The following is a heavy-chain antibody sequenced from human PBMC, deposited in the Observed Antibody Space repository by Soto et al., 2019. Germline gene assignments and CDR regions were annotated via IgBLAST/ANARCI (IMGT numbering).Heavy chain of an antibody. D-gene: IGHD3-9*01. CDR2: ITGGGDNT. CDR1: GFTFTSYA. CDR3: TQDGGSRDWLTVN. V-gene: IGHV3-23*01. Sequence: EVQLLESGGDLVQPGGSLRLSCAASGFTFTSYAMSWIRQAPGKGLEWVSAITGGGDNTYYADSVKGRFTISRDNSKKTLYLQMNSLRVEDTAFYYCTQDGGSRDWLTVNWGQGTLVTVSS. J-gene: IGHJ4*02.